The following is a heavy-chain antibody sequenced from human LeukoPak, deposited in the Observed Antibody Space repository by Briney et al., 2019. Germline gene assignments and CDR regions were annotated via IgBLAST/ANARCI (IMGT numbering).Heavy chain of an antibody. D-gene: IGHD3-10*01. CDR3: ARGGYYGSGSRGYMDV. V-gene: IGHV4-39*07. J-gene: IGHJ6*03. Sequence: SETLSLTCTVSGGSISSSSYYWGWIRQPPGKGLEWIGEINHSGSTNYNPSLKSRVTISVDTSKNQFSLKMSSVTAADTAVYYCARGGYYGSGSRGYMDVWGKGTAVTVSS. CDR1: GGSISSSSYY. CDR2: INHSGST.